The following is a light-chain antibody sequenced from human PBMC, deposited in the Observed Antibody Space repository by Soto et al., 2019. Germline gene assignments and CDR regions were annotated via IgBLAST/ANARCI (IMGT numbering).Light chain of an antibody. CDR3: SSYTSTRFPVV. V-gene: IGLV2-14*03. CDR1: SSDVGGYNY. CDR2: DVS. J-gene: IGLJ3*02. Sequence: QSALTQPASVSGSPGQSITISCTGTSSDVGGYNYVSWYQQHPGRAPKLMIYDVSNRPSGVSNRFSGSKSGNTASLTISGLQAEDEAYYYCSSYTSTRFPVVFGGGTKLTVL.